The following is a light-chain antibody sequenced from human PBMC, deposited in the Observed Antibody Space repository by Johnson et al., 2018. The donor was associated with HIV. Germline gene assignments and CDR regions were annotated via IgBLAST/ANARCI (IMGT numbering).Light chain of an antibody. J-gene: IGLJ1*01. Sequence: QSVLTQPPSVSAAPGQKVTRSYSGSSSNIGNNFVSWFRQLPLRAPKVLIYDNNERPSGIPDRISGSKSGTSATLGITGLQTGDEADYYCGTWDSSLRTGFFGTGTKVTVL. CDR3: GTWDSSLRTGF. CDR2: DNN. CDR1: SSNIGNNF. V-gene: IGLV1-51*01.